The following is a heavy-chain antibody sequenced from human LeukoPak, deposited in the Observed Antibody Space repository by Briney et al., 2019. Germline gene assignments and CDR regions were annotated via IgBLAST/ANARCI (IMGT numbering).Heavy chain of an antibody. CDR2: IYSGGST. CDR1: GFTVSSNY. J-gene: IGHJ4*02. Sequence: GGSLRLSCAASGFTVSSNYMSWVRQAPGKGLEWVSVIYSGGSTYYADSVKGRFTISRDNSKNTLYLQMNSLRAEDTAVYYCARDVGSVGGYYGSGSLYYFDYWGQGTLVTVSS. CDR3: ARDVGSVGGYYGSGSLYYFDY. V-gene: IGHV3-66*01. D-gene: IGHD3-10*01.